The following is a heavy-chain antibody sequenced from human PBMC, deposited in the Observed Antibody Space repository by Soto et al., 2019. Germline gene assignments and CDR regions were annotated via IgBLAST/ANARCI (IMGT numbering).Heavy chain of an antibody. D-gene: IGHD2-21*02. CDR2: IFYSGRSGST. J-gene: IGHJ5*02. V-gene: IGHV4-59*01. Sequence: SETLSLTCSVSGGSISSYYWSWIRQPSGKGLEWIGYIFYSGRSGSTNYNPSLKSRVTISVDTSKNQFSLKLSSVTAADTAVYYCARTALGWFDPWGQGTLVTVSS. CDR3: ARTALGWFDP. CDR1: GGSISSYY.